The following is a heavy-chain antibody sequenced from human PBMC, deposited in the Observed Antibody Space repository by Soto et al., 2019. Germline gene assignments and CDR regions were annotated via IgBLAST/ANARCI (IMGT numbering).Heavy chain of an antibody. CDR3: AKASYDILTGRKRYFDS. V-gene: IGHV3-43*01. D-gene: IGHD3-9*01. CDR2: ISWDGGVT. J-gene: IGHJ4*02. CDR1: GFPFDAYT. Sequence: EVQLVESGGVVVQPGGSLRLSCAASGFPFDAYTMHWARQAPGKGLEWVSLISWDGGVTYDTDSVKGRFTISRDNRKNSLYLQMNSLRPEDTAFYYCAKASYDILTGRKRYFDSWGPGTLVTVSS.